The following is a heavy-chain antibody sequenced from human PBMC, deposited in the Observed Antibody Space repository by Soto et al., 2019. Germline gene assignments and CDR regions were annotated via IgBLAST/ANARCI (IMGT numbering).Heavy chain of an antibody. D-gene: IGHD6-19*01. J-gene: IGHJ2*01. CDR2: INPNSDGT. CDR1: GYTFTGYY. V-gene: IGHV1-2*04. Sequence: ASVKVSCKASGYTFTGYYMHWVRQAPGQGLEWMGWINPNSDGTNYAQKFQGWVTMTRDTSISTAYMELSRLRSDDTAVYYCARDVLSSGGLGPRYFDLWGRGTLVTISS. CDR3: ARDVLSSGGLGPRYFDL.